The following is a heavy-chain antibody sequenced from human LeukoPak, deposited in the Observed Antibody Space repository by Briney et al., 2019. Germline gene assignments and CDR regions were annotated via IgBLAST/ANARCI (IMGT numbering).Heavy chain of an antibody. J-gene: IGHJ5*02. D-gene: IGHD3-3*01. CDR1: GYPINIDYS. CDR2: ISPKGST. Sequence: SETLSLTCFVSGYPINIDYSWGWIRQSPGKGLEWIGVISPKGSTYYNPSLRRRVSISPDTSKNQFSLRLSSMTATDTAMYYCARVPGVYFDFSIGFGSGWFDPWGQGILVTVSS. CDR3: ARVPGVYFDFSIGFGSGWFDP. V-gene: IGHV4-38-2*02.